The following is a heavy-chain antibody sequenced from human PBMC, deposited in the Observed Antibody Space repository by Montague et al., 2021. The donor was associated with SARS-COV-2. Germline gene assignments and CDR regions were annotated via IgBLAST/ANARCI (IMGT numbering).Heavy chain of an antibody. CDR3: ARGINFGLVASRSHYFDT. V-gene: IGHV4-38-2*02. D-gene: IGHD3-3*01. J-gene: IGHJ4*02. CDR1: GNTRKNHYY. Sequence: SETLSLTCSFSGNTRKNHYYWGWIRQPPGKGLEWVGSLYYSGNAXXSPXXXSRVTISVDTSRSQFSLQLTSVTAADTALYYCARGINFGLVASRSHYFDTWGQGTLVSVSS. CDR2: LYYSGNA.